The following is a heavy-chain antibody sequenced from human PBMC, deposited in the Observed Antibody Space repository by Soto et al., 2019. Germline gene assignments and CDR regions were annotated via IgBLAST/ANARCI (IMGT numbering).Heavy chain of an antibody. CDR3: ARFFGSGFDY. Sequence: GGSLSLSCAASGFTFSSYGMNWVRQAPGKGLEWVAHISTSGATRYYADSVKGRFTISRDNAKTSLYLQMDSLRNEDTAVYYCARFFGSGFDYWGQGTLVTVSS. D-gene: IGHD6-19*01. J-gene: IGHJ4*02. V-gene: IGHV3-48*02. CDR1: GFTFSSYG. CDR2: ISTSGATR.